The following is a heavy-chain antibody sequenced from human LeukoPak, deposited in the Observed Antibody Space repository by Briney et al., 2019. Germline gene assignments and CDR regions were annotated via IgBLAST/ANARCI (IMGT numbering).Heavy chain of an antibody. CDR2: IWYDGSNK. CDR1: GFTFSSNG. V-gene: IGHV3-30*02. J-gene: IGHJ4*02. CDR3: AKGSAYYFDY. Sequence: GGSLRLSCAAYGFTFSSNGMHWVRQAPGKGLEWVAFIWYDGSNKYYADSGKGRFTRSRDNSKNTLFLQMNSLRSEDTAVYYCAKGSAYYFDYWGQGTLVTVPS. D-gene: IGHD3-10*01.